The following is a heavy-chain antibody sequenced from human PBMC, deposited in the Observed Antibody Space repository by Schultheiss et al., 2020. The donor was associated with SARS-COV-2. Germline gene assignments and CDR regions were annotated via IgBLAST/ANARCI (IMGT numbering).Heavy chain of an antibody. V-gene: IGHV3-21*01. J-gene: IGHJ6*02. CDR1: GFTFSSYD. Sequence: GGSLRLSCAASGFTFSSYDMHWVRQAPGKGLEWVSSISSSSSYIYYADSVKGRFTISRDNAKNSLYLQMNSLRAEDTAVYYCAREMAPTAPLYYYYGMDVWGQGTTVTVSS. CDR3: AREMAPTAPLYYYYGMDV. CDR2: ISSSSSYI. D-gene: IGHD1-14*01.